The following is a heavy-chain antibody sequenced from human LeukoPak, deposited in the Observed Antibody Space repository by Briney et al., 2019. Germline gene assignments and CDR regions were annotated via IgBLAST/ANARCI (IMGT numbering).Heavy chain of an antibody. CDR3: ARVGYCSSTSCSRGDYFDY. J-gene: IGHJ4*02. D-gene: IGHD2-2*01. CDR1: GFTVSSNY. V-gene: IGHV3-11*05. CDR2: ISSSSSYT. Sequence: PGGSLSLSCAASGFTVSSNYMSWIRQAPGKGLEWVSYISSSSSYTNYADSVKGRFTISRDNAKNSLYLQMNSLRAEDTAVYYCARVGYCSSTSCSRGDYFDYWGQGTLVTVSS.